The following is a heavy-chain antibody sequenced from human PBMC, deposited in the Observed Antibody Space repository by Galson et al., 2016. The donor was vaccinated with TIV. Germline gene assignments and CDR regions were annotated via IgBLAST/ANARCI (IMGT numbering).Heavy chain of an antibody. J-gene: IGHJ5*02. CDR1: GFSFNNYA. Sequence: SLRLSCAASGFSFNNYAMNWVRQAPGKGLEWVSTITGGGTTTYYADSVEGRFTISRDNSKNTLYLQMNSLRDEDTALYYCAPRGLGPDWFDPWGQGTLVTVSS. CDR2: ITGGGTTT. CDR3: APRGLGPDWFDP. D-gene: IGHD3-10*01. V-gene: IGHV3-23*01.